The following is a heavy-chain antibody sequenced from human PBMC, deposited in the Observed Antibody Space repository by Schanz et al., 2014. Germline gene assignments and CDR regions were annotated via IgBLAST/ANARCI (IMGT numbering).Heavy chain of an antibody. CDR2: IKQDESER. V-gene: IGHV3-7*01. J-gene: IGHJ4*02. CDR1: GFTFSNFA. Sequence: VQLVESGGGVVQPGRSLRLSCAASGFTFSNFAMHWVRQAPGKGLEWVANIKQDESERSYVDSVKGRFTISRDNAKNSLYLQMNSLRAEDTAVYYPFDYWGQGTLVTVSS. CDR3: FDY.